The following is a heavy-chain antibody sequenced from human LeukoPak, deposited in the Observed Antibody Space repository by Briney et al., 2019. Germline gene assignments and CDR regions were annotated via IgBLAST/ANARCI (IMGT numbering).Heavy chain of an antibody. J-gene: IGHJ3*02. CDR1: GFTFDDYA. D-gene: IGHD3-16*01. CDR3: AKDMAPYGLKFPGFDI. Sequence: PGGSLRLSCAASGFTFDDYAMHWVRQAPGKGLEWVSGISWNSGSIGYADSVKGRFTISRDNAKNSLYLQMNSLRAEDTALYYCAKDMAPYGLKFPGFDIWGQGTMVTVSS. CDR2: ISWNSGSI. V-gene: IGHV3-9*01.